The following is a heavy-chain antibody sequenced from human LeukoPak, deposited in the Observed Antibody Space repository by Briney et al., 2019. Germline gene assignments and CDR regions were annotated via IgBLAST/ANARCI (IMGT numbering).Heavy chain of an antibody. V-gene: IGHV1-69*04. CDR3: AREFEVGYYGSGSYRYGMDV. CDR1: GGTFSSYT. J-gene: IGHJ6*02. Sequence: SVTLSCKASGGTFSSYTISWVRQAPGQGLEWMGRIIPILGIANYAQKFQGRVTITADKSTSTAYMELSSLRSEDTAVYYCAREFEVGYYGSGSYRYGMDVWGQGTTVTVSS. D-gene: IGHD3-10*01. CDR2: IIPILGIA.